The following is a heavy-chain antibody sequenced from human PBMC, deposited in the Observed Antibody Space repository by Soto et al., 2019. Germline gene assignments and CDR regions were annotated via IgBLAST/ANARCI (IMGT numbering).Heavy chain of an antibody. CDR1: GYTFTSYY. J-gene: IGHJ3*02. CDR3: ARAVVYYDSSGYYAFDI. V-gene: IGHV1-46*01. CDR2: INPSGGST. Sequence: GASVEVSCKASGYTFTSYYMHWVRQAPGQGLEWMGIINPSGGSTSYAQKFQGRVTMTRDTSTSTVYMELSSLRSEDTAVYYCARAVVYYDSSGYYAFDIWGQGTMVTVSS. D-gene: IGHD3-22*01.